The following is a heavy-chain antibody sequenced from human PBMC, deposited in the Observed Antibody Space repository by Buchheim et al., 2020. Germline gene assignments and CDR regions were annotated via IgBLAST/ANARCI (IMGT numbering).Heavy chain of an antibody. D-gene: IGHD4-23*01. CDR1: GGSISSGSYY. Sequence: QVQLQESGPGLVKPSQTLSLTCTVSGGSISSGSYYWSWIRQPAGQGLQWIGRIYSSGSANYNLSLKGRVTISVDTSKNQISLKLNSVIAADTAVYYCARDSGGNSPFDYWGQGTL. CDR2: IYSSGSA. V-gene: IGHV4-61*02. J-gene: IGHJ4*02. CDR3: ARDSGGNSPFDY.